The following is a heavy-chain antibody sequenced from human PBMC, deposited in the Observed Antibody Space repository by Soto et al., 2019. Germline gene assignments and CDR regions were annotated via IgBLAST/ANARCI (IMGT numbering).Heavy chain of an antibody. CDR3: ARPPASSGWYYFDY. CDR1: GFTFSSYG. J-gene: IGHJ4*02. V-gene: IGHV3-30*03. D-gene: IGHD6-19*01. Sequence: GSLRLSCAASGFTFSSYGMHWVRQAPGKGLEWVAVISYDRSNKYYADSVKGRFTISRDNSKNTLYLQMNSLRAEDTAVYYCARPPASSGWYYFDYWGQGTLVTVSS. CDR2: ISYDRSNK.